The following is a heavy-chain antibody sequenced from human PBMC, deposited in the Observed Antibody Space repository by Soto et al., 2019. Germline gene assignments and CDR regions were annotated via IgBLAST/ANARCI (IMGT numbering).Heavy chain of an antibody. D-gene: IGHD4-17*01. Sequence: EVQLVESGGGLVQPGGSLRLSCEASGFTFSSYSMNWVRQAPGKGLEWVSYISSSTNTIYYADSVKGRFTISRDNANNSLYLQMNYLRAEDTAVYYCARDNYGDYLLGYWGQGTLVTVSS. J-gene: IGHJ4*02. V-gene: IGHV3-48*01. CDR1: GFTFSSYS. CDR2: ISSSTNTI. CDR3: ARDNYGDYLLGY.